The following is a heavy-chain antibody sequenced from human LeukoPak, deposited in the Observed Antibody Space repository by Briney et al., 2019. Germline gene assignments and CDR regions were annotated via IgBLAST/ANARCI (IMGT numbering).Heavy chain of an antibody. V-gene: IGHV3-7*01. J-gene: IGHJ6*03. CDR1: GFTFRRYW. CDR2: IKEDGSEK. CDR3: ARNRYMDV. D-gene: IGHD1-14*01. Sequence: GGSLRLSCVASGFTFRRYWMTWVRQAPGKKPEWVANIKEDGSEKYYDDSVRGRFTISRDNAKNTLYLDMNSLGIEDTAVYYCARNRYMDVWGKGTTVTVSS.